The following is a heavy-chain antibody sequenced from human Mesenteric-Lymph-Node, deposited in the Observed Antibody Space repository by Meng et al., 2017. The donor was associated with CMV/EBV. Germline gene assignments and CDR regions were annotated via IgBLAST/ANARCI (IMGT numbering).Heavy chain of an antibody. Sequence: GGSLRLSCAASGFTVNRNYMNWVRQAPGKGLEWLSLIYTGGNTFYADSVKGRFTTSRDNSKNTVYLQMNSLRAEDTAVYYCAKGSIRFLEWLADYWGQGTQVTVSS. V-gene: IGHV3-53*01. J-gene: IGHJ4*02. CDR2: IYTGGNT. CDR1: GFTVNRNY. CDR3: AKGSIRFLEWLADY. D-gene: IGHD3-3*01.